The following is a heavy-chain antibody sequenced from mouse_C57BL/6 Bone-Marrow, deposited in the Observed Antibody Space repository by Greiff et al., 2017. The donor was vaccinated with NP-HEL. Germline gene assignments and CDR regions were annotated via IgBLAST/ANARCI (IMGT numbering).Heavy chain of an antibody. CDR2: IYPGSGST. D-gene: IGHD1-1*01. CDR1: GYTFTSYW. CDR3: ARIWHYYGSSYNYYAMDY. J-gene: IGHJ4*01. Sequence: QVQLQQPGAELVKPGASVKMSCKASGYTFTSYWITWVKQRPGQGLEWIGDIYPGSGSTNYNEKFKSKATLTVDTSSSTAYMQLSSLTSEDSAVYYCARIWHYYGSSYNYYAMDYWGQGTSVTVSS. V-gene: IGHV1-55*01.